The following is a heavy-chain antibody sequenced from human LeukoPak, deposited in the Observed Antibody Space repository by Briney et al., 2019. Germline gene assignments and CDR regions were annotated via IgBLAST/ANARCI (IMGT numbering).Heavy chain of an antibody. CDR2: IYTSGST. Sequence: PSETLSLTCTVSGGSISSYYWSWIRQPAGKGLEWIGRIYTSGSTNYKPSLKSRVTISVDTSKNQFSLKLSSVTAADTAVYYCARDRYYYDSSGYIRMDVWGKGTTVTISS. CDR1: GGSISSYY. J-gene: IGHJ6*03. CDR3: ARDRYYYDSSGYIRMDV. V-gene: IGHV4-4*07. D-gene: IGHD3-22*01.